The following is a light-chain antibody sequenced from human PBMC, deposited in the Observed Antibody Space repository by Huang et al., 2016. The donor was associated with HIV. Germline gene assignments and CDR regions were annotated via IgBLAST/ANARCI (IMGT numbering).Light chain of an antibody. CDR3: QQSNSWPWT. J-gene: IGKJ1*01. CDR2: GAS. V-gene: IGKV3-15*01. CDR1: QRVGSN. Sequence: EIVMTQSPATLSVSPGGRATLSCRASQRVGSNLAWYQQTPGQAPRLLIYGASTRAPDIPARFSASGSGTEFTLTISSLQSEDFAVYYCQQSNSWPWTFGQGTKVEIK.